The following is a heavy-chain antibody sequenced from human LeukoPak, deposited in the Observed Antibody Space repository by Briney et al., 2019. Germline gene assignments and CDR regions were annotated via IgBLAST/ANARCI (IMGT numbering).Heavy chain of an antibody. J-gene: IGHJ4*02. CDR3: AKEVDCPSDCLFFHS. Sequence: GGSLRLSCAASGFTFDRFTIHWVRQTPGKGLEWVSLINRRGHTFYADSVKGRFTISRDNSRNSVFLQMDSLRPEDTALYHCAKEVDCPSDCLFFHSWGQGTLVTVSS. CDR1: GFTFDRFT. CDR2: INRRGHT. D-gene: IGHD2-21*02. V-gene: IGHV3-43*01.